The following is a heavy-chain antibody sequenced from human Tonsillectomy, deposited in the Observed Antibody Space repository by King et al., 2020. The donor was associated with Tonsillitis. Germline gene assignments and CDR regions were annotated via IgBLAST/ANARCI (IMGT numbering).Heavy chain of an antibody. D-gene: IGHD2-21*01. CDR3: ARRVGAYDALDI. V-gene: IGHV3-7*04. J-gene: IGHJ3*02. CDR2: IKQGGSEK. CDR1: GFIFSNYW. Sequence: EVQLVESGGGLVQPGGSLRLSCAASGFIFSNYWMNWVRQAPGKGLEWVANIKQGGSEKNYVDSVKGRFTISRDNAKHSLYLQINSLRAEDTAVYYCARRVGAYDALDIWGQGTMVTVFS.